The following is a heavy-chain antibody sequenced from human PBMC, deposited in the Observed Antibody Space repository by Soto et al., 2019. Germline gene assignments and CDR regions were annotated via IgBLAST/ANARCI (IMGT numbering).Heavy chain of an antibody. D-gene: IGHD2-15*01. J-gene: IGHJ3*02. CDR3: ASQVAGYCSGGSCYSWAATDAFDI. CDR2: IYYSGST. Sequence: QTLALTCTVSGGSISSGDYYGSWILQPPGKGLEWIGYIYYSGSTYYNPSLKSRVTISVDTSKNQFSLKLSSVTAADTAVYYCASQVAGYCSGGSCYSWAATDAFDIWGQGTMVTVSS. CDR1: GGSISSGDYY. V-gene: IGHV4-30-4*01.